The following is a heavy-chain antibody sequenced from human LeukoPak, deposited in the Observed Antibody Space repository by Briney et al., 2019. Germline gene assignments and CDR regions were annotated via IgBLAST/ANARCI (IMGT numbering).Heavy chain of an antibody. Sequence: GGSLRLSCAASEITFSNYAISWVRQAPGKGLEWVAAIGRSGSPTYYADSVKGRFTISRDTSKNTLFLEMNSLRAEDTAVYYCAKVDPSVLGAFDVWGKGTMVTVSS. CDR1: EITFSNYA. J-gene: IGHJ3*01. CDR2: IGRSGSPT. V-gene: IGHV3-23*05. D-gene: IGHD5-12*01. CDR3: AKVDPSVLGAFDV.